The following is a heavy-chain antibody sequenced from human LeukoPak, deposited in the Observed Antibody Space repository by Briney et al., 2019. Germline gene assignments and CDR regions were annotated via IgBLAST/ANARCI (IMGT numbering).Heavy chain of an antibody. CDR2: ISANGDTT. J-gene: IGHJ4*02. D-gene: IGHD3-22*01. CDR3: VKDFWPARDGGGYYSPFEY. V-gene: IGHV3-23*01. Sequence: GGSLRLSCAASGFTFSNYAMNWVRQAPGKGLEWVPGISANGDTTYYVDSVRGRFTISRDNSKNSVFLQMNSLRDADTAAYYCVKDFWPARDGGGYYSPFEYWGEGTLVTVSS. CDR1: GFTFSNYA.